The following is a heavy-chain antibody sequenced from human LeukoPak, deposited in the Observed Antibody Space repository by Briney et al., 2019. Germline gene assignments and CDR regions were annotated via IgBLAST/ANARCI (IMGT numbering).Heavy chain of an antibody. CDR1: GYIFTSYW. Sequence: GASLKISCQGSGYIFTSYWIGWVRQLPGKGLEWMGIIYPGDSDTRYSPSFQGQVTISADKSISTAYLQWSSLKASDTAMYYCARGIGYCSSTSCPYDYWGQGTLVTVSS. D-gene: IGHD2-2*01. J-gene: IGHJ4*02. CDR3: ARGIGYCSSTSCPYDY. V-gene: IGHV5-51*01. CDR2: IYPGDSDT.